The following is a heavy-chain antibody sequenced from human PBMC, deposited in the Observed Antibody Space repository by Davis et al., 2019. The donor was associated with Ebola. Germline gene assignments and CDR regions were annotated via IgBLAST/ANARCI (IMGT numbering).Heavy chain of an antibody. D-gene: IGHD3-22*01. V-gene: IGHV1-69*13. J-gene: IGHJ6*02. CDR3: ARDGVVVITTGNYYYYGMDV. CDR1: GGTFSSYA. Sequence: SVKVSCKASGGTFSSYAISWVRQATGQGLEWMGGIIPIFGTANYAQKFQGRVTITANESTSTAYMELSSLRSEDTAVYYCARDGVVVITTGNYYYYGMDVWGQGTTVTVSS. CDR2: IIPIFGTA.